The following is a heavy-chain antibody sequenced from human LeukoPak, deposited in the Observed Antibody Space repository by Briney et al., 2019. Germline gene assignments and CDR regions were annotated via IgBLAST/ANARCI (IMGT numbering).Heavy chain of an antibody. Sequence: GGSLRLSCAASGFTFSSYAMHWVRQAPGKGLEWVAVISYDGSNKYYADSVKGRFTISRDNSKNTLYLQMNSLRAEDTAVYYCARTSYYYGSDNYFDYCGQGTLVTVSS. CDR1: GFTFSSYA. CDR2: ISYDGSNK. V-gene: IGHV3-30-3*01. D-gene: IGHD3-10*01. CDR3: ARTSYYYGSDNYFDY. J-gene: IGHJ4*02.